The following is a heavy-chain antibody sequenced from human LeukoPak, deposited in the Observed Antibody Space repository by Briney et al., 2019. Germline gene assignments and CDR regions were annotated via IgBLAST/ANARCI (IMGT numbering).Heavy chain of an antibody. D-gene: IGHD3-10*01. CDR3: ARDTMVRGPPGYYYYYMDV. CDR2: IIPIFGTA. J-gene: IGHJ6*03. V-gene: IGHV1-69*13. CDR1: GGTFSSYA. Sequence: GASVKVSCKASGGTFSSYAISWERQAPGQGLEWMGGIIPIFGTANYAQKFQGRVTITADESTSTAYMELSSLRSEDTAVHYCARDTMVRGPPGYYYYYMDVWGKGTTVTVSS.